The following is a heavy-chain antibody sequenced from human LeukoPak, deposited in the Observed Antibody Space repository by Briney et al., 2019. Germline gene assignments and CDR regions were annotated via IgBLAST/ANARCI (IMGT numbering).Heavy chain of an antibody. Sequence: PGGSLRLSCAASGFTFSSYEMNWVRQAPGKGLEWVSYISSSGSTIYYADSVKGRFTISRDNSKNTLYLQMNSLRAEDTAVYYCARDQWLVPDYWGQGTLVTVSS. CDR1: GFTFSSYE. CDR3: ARDQWLVPDY. CDR2: ISSSGSTI. V-gene: IGHV3-48*03. D-gene: IGHD6-19*01. J-gene: IGHJ4*02.